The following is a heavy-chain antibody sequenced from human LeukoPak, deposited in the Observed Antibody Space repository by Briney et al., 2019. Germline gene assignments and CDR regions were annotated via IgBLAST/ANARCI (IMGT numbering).Heavy chain of an antibody. Sequence: PSETLSLTCTVSGGSISSYYWSWIRQPPGKGLEWIGYIYYSGSTNYNPPLKSRVTISVDTSKNQFSLKLSSVTAADTAVYYCARVPIAARSGYYYYGMDVWGQGTTVTVSS. J-gene: IGHJ6*02. V-gene: IGHV4-59*01. D-gene: IGHD6-6*01. CDR1: GGSISSYY. CDR2: IYYSGST. CDR3: ARVPIAARSGYYYYGMDV.